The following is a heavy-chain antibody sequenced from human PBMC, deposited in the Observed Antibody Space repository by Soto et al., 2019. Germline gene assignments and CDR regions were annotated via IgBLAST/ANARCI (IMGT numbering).Heavy chain of an antibody. CDR2: ISYDGSNK. D-gene: IGHD6-13*01. CDR3: AKSGSWYLGLYYYYGMDV. Sequence: QVQLVESGGGVVQPGRSLRLSCAASGFTFSSYGMHWVRQAPGKGLEWVAVISYDGSNKYYADSVKGRFTISRDNSKNTLYLQMNSLRAEDTAVYYCAKSGSWYLGLYYYYGMDVWGQGTTVTVSS. J-gene: IGHJ6*02. V-gene: IGHV3-30*18. CDR1: GFTFSSYG.